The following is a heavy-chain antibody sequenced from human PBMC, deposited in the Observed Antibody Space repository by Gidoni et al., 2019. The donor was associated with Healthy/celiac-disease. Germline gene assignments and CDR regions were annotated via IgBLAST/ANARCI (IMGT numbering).Heavy chain of an antibody. Sequence: QVQLVQSGAEVKKPGASVKVSCKASGYTFTGYYMHWVRQAPGQGLEWMGWINPNSCGTNYAQKFQGRVTMTRDTSISTAYMELSRLRSDDTAVYYCASSLLWFGELYAFDIWGQGTMVTVSS. V-gene: IGHV1-2*02. D-gene: IGHD3-10*01. CDR1: GYTFTGYY. J-gene: IGHJ3*02. CDR3: ASSLLWFGELYAFDI. CDR2: INPNSCGT.